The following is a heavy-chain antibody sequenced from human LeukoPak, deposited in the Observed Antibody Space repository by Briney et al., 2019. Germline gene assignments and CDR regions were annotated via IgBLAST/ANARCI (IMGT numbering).Heavy chain of an antibody. D-gene: IGHD3-10*01. J-gene: IGHJ6*02. Sequence: GGSLRLSCAASGFTFSSYGMHWVRQAPGKGLEWVAVISYDGSNKYYADTVKGRFTISRDKSKNTLYLQMNSLRAEDTAEYYCAKDITMIRGVKSLWGSPTRYYYGMDVWGQGTTVTVSS. CDR3: AKDITMIRGVKSLWGSPTRYYYGMDV. V-gene: IGHV3-30*18. CDR2: ISYDGSNK. CDR1: GFTFSSYG.